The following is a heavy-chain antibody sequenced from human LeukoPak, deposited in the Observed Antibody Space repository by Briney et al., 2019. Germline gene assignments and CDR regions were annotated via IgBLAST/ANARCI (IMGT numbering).Heavy chain of an antibody. Sequence: ASVKVSCKASGYTFTSYYMHWVRQAPGQRLEWMGIINPSGGSTSYAQKFQGRVTMTRDMSTSTAYMELSSLRSEDTAVYYCAADVGLYSSSWYGDYWGQGTLVTVSS. CDR2: INPSGGST. V-gene: IGHV1-46*01. CDR1: GYTFTSYY. J-gene: IGHJ4*02. D-gene: IGHD6-13*01. CDR3: AADVGLYSSSWYGDY.